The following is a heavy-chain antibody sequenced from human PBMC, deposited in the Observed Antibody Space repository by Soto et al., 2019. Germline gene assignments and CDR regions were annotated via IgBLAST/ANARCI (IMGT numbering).Heavy chain of an antibody. CDR1: GFTFSSYG. V-gene: IGHV3-30*03. CDR2: ISYDGSNK. D-gene: IGHD6-13*01. Sequence: SLRLSCAASGFTFSSYGMHWVRQAPGKGLEWVAVISYDGSNKYYADSVKGRFTISRDNSKNTLYLQMNSLRAEDTAVYYCARGIGSLSSSWPTPGRYFDYWCQGTLVTVSS. CDR3: ARGIGSLSSSWPTPGRYFDY. J-gene: IGHJ4*02.